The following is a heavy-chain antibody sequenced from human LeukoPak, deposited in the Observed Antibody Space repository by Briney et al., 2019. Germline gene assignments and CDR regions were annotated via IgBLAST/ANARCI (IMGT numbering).Heavy chain of an antibody. D-gene: IGHD2-2*01. V-gene: IGHV3-43*02. CDR3: AKDMRDIVVVPAAIGCDY. CDR1: GFTVSSNY. Sequence: SGGSLRLSCAASGFTVSSNYMSWVRQAPGKGLELVSLTSGDGGSTYYADSVKARFTISRDNSKNSLYLQMNSLRTEDTALYYCAKDMRDIVVVPAAIGCDYWGQGTLVTVSS. J-gene: IGHJ4*02. CDR2: TSGDGGST.